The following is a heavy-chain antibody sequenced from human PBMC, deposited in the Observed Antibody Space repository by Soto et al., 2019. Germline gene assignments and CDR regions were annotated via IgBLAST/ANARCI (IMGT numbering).Heavy chain of an antibody. CDR3: AKSATMAAGEKYHYDF. Sequence: ASVKVSCKASGGTFSTFGISWVRQAPGQGLEWMGGIIPFFGTARYSQKFEDRITITADESTNKVYLDLRSLTSEDKAIYYCAKSATMAAGEKYHYDFWGQGDPVTVSS. CDR2: IIPFFGTA. D-gene: IGHD4-17*01. CDR1: GGTFSTFG. J-gene: IGHJ4*02. V-gene: IGHV1-69*13.